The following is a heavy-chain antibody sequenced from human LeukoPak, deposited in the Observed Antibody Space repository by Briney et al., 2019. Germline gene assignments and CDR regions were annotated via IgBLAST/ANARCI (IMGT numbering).Heavy chain of an antibody. D-gene: IGHD3-9*01. CDR3: ASFPKHRLRYFDWLPETLIVD. Sequence: SGTLCLTCAVSGGSISSGGYYWGWIRQPPGKGLEWIGYIYHSGSTYYNPSLKSRVTILVDRSKNQFSLKLSSGTAADTAVYYCASFPKHRLRYFDWLPETLIVDWGQGTLVTVSS. CDR2: IYHSGST. CDR1: GGSISSGGYY. V-gene: IGHV4-30-2*01. J-gene: IGHJ4*02.